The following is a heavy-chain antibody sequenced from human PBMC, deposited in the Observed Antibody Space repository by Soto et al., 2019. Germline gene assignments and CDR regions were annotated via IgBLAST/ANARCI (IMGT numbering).Heavy chain of an antibody. CDR1: GYTFTSYG. Sequence: SVKVSCKASGYTFTSYGISWVRQARGQRLEWIGWIVVGSGNTNYAQKFQERVTITRDMSTSTAYMELSSLRSEDTAVYYCAAGYYDDAFDIWGQGTMVTVSS. D-gene: IGHD3-22*01. V-gene: IGHV1-58*02. CDR3: AAGYYDDAFDI. J-gene: IGHJ3*02. CDR2: IVVGSGNT.